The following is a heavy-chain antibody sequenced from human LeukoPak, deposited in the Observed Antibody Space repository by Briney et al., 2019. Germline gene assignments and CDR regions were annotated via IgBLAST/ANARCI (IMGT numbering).Heavy chain of an antibody. CDR3: AKDRRRSSGWYGDAFDI. V-gene: IGHV3-23*01. D-gene: IGHD6-19*01. CDR2: ISGSGGST. CDR1: GFTFSSYD. J-gene: IGHJ3*02. Sequence: GGSLRLSCAASGFTFSSYDMSWVRQAPGKGLEWVSDISGSGGSTYYADSVKGRFTISRDNSKNTLYLQMNSLRAEDTAVYYCAKDRRRSSGWYGDAFDIWGQGTMVTVSS.